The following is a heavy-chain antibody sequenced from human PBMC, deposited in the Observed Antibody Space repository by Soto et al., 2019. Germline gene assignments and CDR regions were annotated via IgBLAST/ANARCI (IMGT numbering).Heavy chain of an antibody. J-gene: IGHJ6*02. CDR3: ARDFQRYYYYYGMDV. V-gene: IGHV5-10-1*01. CDR1: GYSFTSYW. Sequence: PGESLKISCKGSGYSFTSYWISWVRQMPGKGLEWMGRIDPSDSYTNYSPSFQGHVTISADKSISTACLQWSSLKASDTAMYYCARDFQRYYYYYGMDVWGQGTTVTVSS. D-gene: IGHD6-25*01. CDR2: IDPSDSYT.